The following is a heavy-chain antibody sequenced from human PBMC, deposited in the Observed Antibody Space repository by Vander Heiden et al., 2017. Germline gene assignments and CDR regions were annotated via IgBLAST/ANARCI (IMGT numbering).Heavy chain of an antibody. CDR3: ARSVVPAAIEYYYYGMDV. CDR1: GYTFTDYY. Sequence: QVQLVQSGAEVKQPGASVKVSCKASGYTFTDYYIHWVRQAPGQGLEWMGRINPNSGDTNYAQKFQGRITMTRDTSITTAYMELSRLRSDDTAVYYCARSVVPAAIEYYYYGMDVWGQGTTVTVSS. V-gene: IGHV1-2*06. CDR2: INPNSGDT. J-gene: IGHJ6*02. D-gene: IGHD2-2*01.